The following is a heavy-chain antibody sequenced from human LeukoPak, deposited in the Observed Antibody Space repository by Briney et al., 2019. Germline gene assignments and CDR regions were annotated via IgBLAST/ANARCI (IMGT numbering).Heavy chain of an antibody. CDR1: GFTFSSYS. CDR3: ARAYRSPYYYDSSGYCDY. V-gene: IGHV3-48*04. CDR2: ISSSSSTI. Sequence: PGGSLRLSCAASGFTFSSYSMNWVRQAPGKGLEWVSYISSSSSTIYYADSVKGRFTISRDNAKNSLNLQMNSLRAEDTAVYYCARAYRSPYYYDSSGYCDYWGQGTLVTVSS. D-gene: IGHD3-22*01. J-gene: IGHJ4*02.